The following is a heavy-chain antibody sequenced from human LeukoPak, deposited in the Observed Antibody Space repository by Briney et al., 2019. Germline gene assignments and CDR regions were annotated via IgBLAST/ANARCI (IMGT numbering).Heavy chain of an antibody. Sequence: SETLSLTCTVSGGSISSISYYWGWIRQPPGTGLEWIGTIYYSGSTYHSPSLKSRVTISGDTSKNQISLKLSSVTAAGTAVYYCARHSEYYSGSGSASGYFDYWGQGTLVIVSS. V-gene: IGHV4-39*01. CDR3: ARHSEYYSGSGSASGYFDY. CDR2: IYYSGST. CDR1: GGSISSISYY. D-gene: IGHD3-10*01. J-gene: IGHJ4*02.